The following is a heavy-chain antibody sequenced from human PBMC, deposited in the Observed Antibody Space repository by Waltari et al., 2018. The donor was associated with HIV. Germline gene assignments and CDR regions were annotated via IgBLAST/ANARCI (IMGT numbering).Heavy chain of an antibody. CDR1: GGSITTGDYS. CDR3: ARVVVVAASSYYFDH. D-gene: IGHD2-15*01. Sequence: QVQLQESGPGLVKPSQTLSLTCTVSGGSITTGDYSWSWIRQHPGEGLEWIAFISYTGRTNYNPSLKSRVTISIDTSNDQFSLKLSSVTAADTAVYYCARVVVVAASSYYFDHWGHGSLVTVSS. J-gene: IGHJ4*01. CDR2: ISYTGRT. V-gene: IGHV4-31*03.